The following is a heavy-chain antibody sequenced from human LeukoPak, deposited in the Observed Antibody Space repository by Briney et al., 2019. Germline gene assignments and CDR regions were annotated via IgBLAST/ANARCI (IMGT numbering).Heavy chain of an antibody. CDR2: IYHSGHT. Sequence: PSETLSLTCTVSGASVSSDYWSWIRQSPGKGLEWIGYIYHSGHTMSNPSLKSRVSLSLDTSNNQFSLKLSSVTAADTAVYYCARHPFQYPFDHWGQGTVVTVSS. D-gene: IGHD2/OR15-2a*01. CDR1: GASVSSDY. CDR3: ARHPFQYPFDH. J-gene: IGHJ5*02. V-gene: IGHV4-59*08.